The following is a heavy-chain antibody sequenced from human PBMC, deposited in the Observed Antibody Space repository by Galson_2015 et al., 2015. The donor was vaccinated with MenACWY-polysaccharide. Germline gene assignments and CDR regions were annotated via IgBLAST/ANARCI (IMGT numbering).Heavy chain of an antibody. J-gene: IGHJ6*04. CDR1: GFTFSSYW. V-gene: IGHV3-74*01. Sequence: SLRLSCAASGFTFSSYWIYWVRQAPGKGLEWVSRINRDGSGTSYADSVKGRFTISRDNAKNTLYLQMNSLTAEDTAVYYCARSGRKIASIYHVMDVWGKATTVTVSS. CDR3: ARSGRKIASIYHVMDV. CDR2: INRDGSGT.